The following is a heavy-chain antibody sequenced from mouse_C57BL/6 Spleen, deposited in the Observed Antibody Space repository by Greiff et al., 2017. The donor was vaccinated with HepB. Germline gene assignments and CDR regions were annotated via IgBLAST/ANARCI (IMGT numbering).Heavy chain of an antibody. CDR1: GYTFTSYW. CDR3: ASGNRAWFAY. J-gene: IGHJ3*01. D-gene: IGHD2-1*01. Sequence: QVQLQQPGAELVMPGASVKLSCKASGYTFTSYWMHWVKQRPGQGLEWIGEIDPSDSYTNYNQKFKGKSTLTVDKSSSTAYMQLSSLTSEDSAVYYCASGNRAWFAYWGQGTLVTVSA. CDR2: IDPSDSYT. V-gene: IGHV1-69*01.